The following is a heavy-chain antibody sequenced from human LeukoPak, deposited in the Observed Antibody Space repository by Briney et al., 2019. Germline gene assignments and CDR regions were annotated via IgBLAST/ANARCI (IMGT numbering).Heavy chain of an antibody. J-gene: IGHJ5*02. V-gene: IGHV5-51*01. CDR2: IYPDDSDT. CDR3: VRQGGASGTFNWFDP. CDR1: GYSFTTYW. D-gene: IGHD3-10*01. Sequence: GESLKISCETSGYSFTTYWIGWVRQMPGTGLEWVGAIYPDDSDTIYSPSFQGQVTISADKSVRTAYLQWNSLKASDTGMYYCVRQGGASGTFNWFDPWGQGTLVTVSS.